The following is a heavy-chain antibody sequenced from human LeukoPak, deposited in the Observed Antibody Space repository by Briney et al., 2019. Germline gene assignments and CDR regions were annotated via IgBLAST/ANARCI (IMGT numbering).Heavy chain of an antibody. CDR1: GFTFSNYV. CDR3: AKAGSNWGYFDY. D-gene: IGHD7-27*01. CDR2: LSRDGGRT. V-gene: IGHV3-23*01. J-gene: IGHJ4*02. Sequence: GGSLRLSCAASGFTFSNYVMSWVRQAPGKGLEGVSSLSRDGGRTHYADSVKGRFTISRDNSYNTLYLQMNSLRDEDTAVYYCAKAGSNWGYFDYWGQGTLVTVSS.